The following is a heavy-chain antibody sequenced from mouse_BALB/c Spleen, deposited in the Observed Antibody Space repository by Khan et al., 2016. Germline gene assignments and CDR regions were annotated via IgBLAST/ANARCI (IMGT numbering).Heavy chain of an antibody. CDR1: GYSITSDYA. D-gene: IGHD1-1*01. CDR3: ARDYYGSSYCDD. J-gene: IGHJ2*01. V-gene: IGHV3-2*02. CDR2: RSYRGST. Sequence: EVQLQESGPGLVKPSQSLSLTCTVTGYSITSDYAWNWIRQFPGNKLEWMGYRSYRGSTSYNPSLNSRISITRDTSKNQFFLQLNSVTTEDTATYYCARDYYGSSYCDDWGQGTTLTVSS.